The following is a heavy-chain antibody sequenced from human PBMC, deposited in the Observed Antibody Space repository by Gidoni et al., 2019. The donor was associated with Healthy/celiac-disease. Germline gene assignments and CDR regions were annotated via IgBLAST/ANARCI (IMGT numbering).Heavy chain of an antibody. CDR2: IYYSGST. V-gene: IGHV4-39*01. J-gene: IGHJ5*02. CDR1: GGSISSSSYY. CDR3: ARLVGNWFDP. D-gene: IGHD3-10*01. Sequence: QLQLQASGPGLVKPSETLSLPCTVSGGSISSSSYYWGWIRQPPGKGLEWIGSIYYSGSTYYNPSLKSRVTISVDTSKNQFSLKLSSVTAADTAVYYCARLVGNWFDPWGQGTLVTVSS.